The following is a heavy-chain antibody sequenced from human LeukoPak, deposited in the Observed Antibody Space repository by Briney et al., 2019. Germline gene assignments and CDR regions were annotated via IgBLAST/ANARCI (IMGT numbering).Heavy chain of an antibody. J-gene: IGHJ4*02. Sequence: SETLSLTCTVSGGSISTYYWSWIRQPPGKGLEWIGYIYYSGSTNYNPSLKSRVTISVDMSKNQFSLRLSSVTAADTAVYYCARSASWYGHFDYWGQGTLVTVSS. V-gene: IGHV4-59*01. CDR1: GGSISTYY. CDR3: ARSASWYGHFDY. D-gene: IGHD6-13*01. CDR2: IYYSGST.